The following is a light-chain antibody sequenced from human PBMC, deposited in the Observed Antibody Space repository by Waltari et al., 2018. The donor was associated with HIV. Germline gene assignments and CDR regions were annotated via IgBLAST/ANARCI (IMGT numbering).Light chain of an antibody. J-gene: IGLJ3*02. Sequence: QSALTQPASVSGSPGQSITISCAGASDAVGYYNLVSWYQQQPGKAPKLMCYKVTTRPSGDSHRFSGAKSGNMASLTISGLQGEDEADYYCCSYAGSGTWVFGGGTKVTVL. CDR3: CSYAGSGTWV. CDR1: SDAVGYYNL. V-gene: IGLV2-23*02. CDR2: KVT.